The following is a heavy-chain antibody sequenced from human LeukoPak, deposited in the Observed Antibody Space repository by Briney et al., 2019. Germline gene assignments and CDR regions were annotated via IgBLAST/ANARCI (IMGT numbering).Heavy chain of an antibody. CDR2: IKEDGSEN. CDR1: GFTFCRDL. CDR3: ARQRYSDY. D-gene: IGHD1-1*01. J-gene: IGHJ4*02. V-gene: IGHV3-7*01. Sequence: PGGALRLSCAASGFTFCRDLVTLVRQAPGKGLEWVANIKEDGSENSYVESVKGRFTISRDNAKNSLYLQLNSLRAEDTAVYFCARQRYSDYWGQGTLVTVSS.